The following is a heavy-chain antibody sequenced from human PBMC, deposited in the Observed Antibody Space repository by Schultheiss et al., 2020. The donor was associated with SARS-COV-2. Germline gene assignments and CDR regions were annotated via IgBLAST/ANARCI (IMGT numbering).Heavy chain of an antibody. J-gene: IGHJ4*02. CDR1: GFTFNNAW. D-gene: IGHD4-17*01. CDR2: IKSKTDGGTT. Sequence: GGSLRLSCAASGFTFNNAWLSWVRQAPGKGLEWVGRIKSKTDGGTTDYAAPVKGRFTISRDDSKNTAYLQMNSLKTEDTAVYYCARGDYLFDYWGQGTLVTVSS. CDR3: ARGDYLFDY. V-gene: IGHV3-15*01.